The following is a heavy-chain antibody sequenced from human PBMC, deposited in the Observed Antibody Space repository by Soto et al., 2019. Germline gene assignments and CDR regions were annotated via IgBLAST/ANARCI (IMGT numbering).Heavy chain of an antibody. J-gene: IGHJ2*01. V-gene: IGHV4-30-4*01. CDR3: FFFQAEDGIRDTVPVSAFLLNRSSDL. D-gene: IGHD2-15*01. CDR2: IYYSGRT. Sequence: QPPGKGLEWIGYIYYSGRTYYNPSLKSRVTISVDTSKNQFSLKLSSVTDADTAVYYCFFFQAEDGIRDTVPVSAFLLNRSSDL.